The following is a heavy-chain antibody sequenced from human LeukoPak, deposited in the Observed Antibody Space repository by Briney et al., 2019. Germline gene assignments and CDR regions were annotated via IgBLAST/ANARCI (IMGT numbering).Heavy chain of an antibody. CDR1: GFTFSSYA. CDR2: ISYDGSNK. D-gene: IGHD1-20*01. V-gene: IGHV3-30*04. J-gene: IGHJ4*02. Sequence: QTGGSLRLSCAASGFTFSSYAMHWVRQAPGKGLEWVAVISYDGSNKYYADSVKGRFTISRDNSKNTLYLQMNSLRAEDTAVYYCAKVHNWNDEGVDYWGQGTLVTVSS. CDR3: AKVHNWNDEGVDY.